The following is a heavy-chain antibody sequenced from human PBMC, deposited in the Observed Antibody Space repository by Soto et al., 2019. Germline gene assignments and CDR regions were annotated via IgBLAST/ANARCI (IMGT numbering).Heavy chain of an antibody. CDR3: ARASYPFGGYCSSTSCLDVFDI. CDR2: ISSSSTYI. J-gene: IGHJ3*02. Sequence: EVQLVESGGGLVKPGGSLRLSCAASGFTFSSYSMNWVRQAPGKGLEWVSSISSSSTYIYYADSVKGRFTISRDNAENSLYLKMNSLRAEDTAVYCCARASYPFGGYCSSTSCLDVFDIWGQGTMVTVCS. CDR1: GFTFSSYS. D-gene: IGHD2-2*01. V-gene: IGHV3-21*01.